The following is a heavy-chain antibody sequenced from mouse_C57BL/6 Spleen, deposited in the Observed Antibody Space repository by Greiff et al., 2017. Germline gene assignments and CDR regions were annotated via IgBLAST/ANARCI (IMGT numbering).Heavy chain of an antibody. Sequence: DVMLVASGGGLVQPGGSMKLSCAASGFTFSDAWMDWVRQSPEKGLEWVAEIRNKANNHATYYAESVKGRFTISRDDSKSSVYLQMNSLRAEDTGIYYCTRGYGSSYAYYFDYWGQGTTLTVSS. CDR2: IRNKANNHAT. CDR3: TRGYGSSYAYYFDY. J-gene: IGHJ2*01. CDR1: GFTFSDAW. V-gene: IGHV6-6*01. D-gene: IGHD1-1*01.